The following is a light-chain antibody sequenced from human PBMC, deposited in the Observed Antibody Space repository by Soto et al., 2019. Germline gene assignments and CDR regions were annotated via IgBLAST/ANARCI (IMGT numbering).Light chain of an antibody. CDR2: DVS. CDR1: SSDVGVYNY. V-gene: IGLV2-14*01. Sequence: QSALTQPASVSGSPGQSITIFCTGTSSDVGVYNYVSWYQQHPGKAPKLMIYDVSNRPSGVSNRFSGSKSGNTASLTISGLQAEDEADYYCSSYTSSSTLGVFGGGTQLTVL. J-gene: IGLJ3*02. CDR3: SSYTSSSTLGV.